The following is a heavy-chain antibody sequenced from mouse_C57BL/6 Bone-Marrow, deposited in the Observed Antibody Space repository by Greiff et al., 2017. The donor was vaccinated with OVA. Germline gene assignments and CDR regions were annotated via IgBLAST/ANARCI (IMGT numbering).Heavy chain of an antibody. CDR3: ARHEDGYVAFDY. V-gene: IGHV1-62-2*01. CDR1: GYTFTEYT. Sequence: VMLVESGAELVKPGASVKLSCKASGYTFTEYTIHWVKQRSGQGLEWIGWFYPGSGSIKYNEKFKDKATLTADKSSSTVYMELSRLTSEDSAVYFCARHEDGYVAFDYWGEGTTLTVSS. CDR2: FYPGSGSI. D-gene: IGHD2-2*01. J-gene: IGHJ2*01.